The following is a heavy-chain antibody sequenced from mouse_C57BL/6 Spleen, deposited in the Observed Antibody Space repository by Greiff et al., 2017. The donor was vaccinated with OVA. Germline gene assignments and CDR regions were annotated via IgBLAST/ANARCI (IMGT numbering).Heavy chain of an antibody. D-gene: IGHD2-3*01. J-gene: IGHJ4*01. V-gene: IGHV1-66*01. CDR1: GYSFKSYY. CDR3: ARGDGYYDYAMDY. Sequence: VKLVESGPELVKPGASVKISCKASGYSFKSYYIHWVKQRPGQGLEWIGWMYPGSGNTKYNEKFKGKDTLTADTSSSTAYMQLSSLTSEDSAVYYCARGDGYYDYAMDYWGQGTSVTVSS. CDR2: MYPGSGNT.